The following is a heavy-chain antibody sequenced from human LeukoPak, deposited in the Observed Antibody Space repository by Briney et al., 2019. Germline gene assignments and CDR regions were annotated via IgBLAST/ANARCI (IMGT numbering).Heavy chain of an antibody. CDR3: ARLDYGDRNWFDP. CDR2: ISYSGST. V-gene: IGHV4-39*01. D-gene: IGHD4-17*01. Sequence: SETLSLTCTVSGDSISSSRHYWGWIRQPPGKELEWIGSISYSGSTYYNPSLKSRVTISVDTSKNQFSLKLSSVTAADTAVYYCARLDYGDRNWFDPWGQGTLVTVSS. CDR1: GDSISSSRHY. J-gene: IGHJ5*02.